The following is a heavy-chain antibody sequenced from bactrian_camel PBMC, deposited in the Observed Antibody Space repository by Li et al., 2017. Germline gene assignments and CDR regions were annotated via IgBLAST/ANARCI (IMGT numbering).Heavy chain of an antibody. J-gene: IGHJ4*01. CDR3: AGRSPGLLCLRNTWWAEWAFKH. Sequence: VQLVESGGGSVHTGGSLRLSCVVGGYGLKHFYIGWFRQAEGQEREGVAAIYTYGGTTYYDDAVKGRFTISKDNTKNTLSLSADNLEPGDTAMYYCAGRSPGLLCLRNTWWAEWAFKHWGQGTQVTVS. V-gene: IGHV3S40*01. CDR1: GYGLKHFY. D-gene: IGHD7*01. CDR2: IYTYGGTT.